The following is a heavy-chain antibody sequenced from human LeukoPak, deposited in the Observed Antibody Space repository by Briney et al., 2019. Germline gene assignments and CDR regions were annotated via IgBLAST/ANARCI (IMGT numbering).Heavy chain of an antibody. Sequence: SETLSLTCTVSGGSISSYYWSWIRQPAGKGLEWIGRIYTSGSTNYNPSLKSRVTMPVDTSKNQFSLKLSSVTAADTAVYYCARDRIGPGGPRWFDPWGQGTLVTVSS. CDR2: IYTSGST. V-gene: IGHV4-4*07. CDR1: GGSISSYY. J-gene: IGHJ5*02. CDR3: ARDRIGPGGPRWFDP. D-gene: IGHD2/OR15-2a*01.